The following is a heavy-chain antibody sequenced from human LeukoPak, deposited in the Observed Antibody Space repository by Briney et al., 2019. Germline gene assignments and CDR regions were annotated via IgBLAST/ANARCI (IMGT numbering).Heavy chain of an antibody. D-gene: IGHD6-13*01. CDR3: ARRDRYSGSWSFDY. J-gene: IGHJ4*02. V-gene: IGHV5-51*01. CDR1: GYSFTNYW. Sequence: GESLKISCNGSGYSFTNYWIGWVRQMPGKGLEWMGIIFPGDSDTRYSPSFQGQVTISADKSISTAYLQWSSLKASDTSIYYCARRDRYSGSWSFDYWGQGTLVTVSS. CDR2: IFPGDSDT.